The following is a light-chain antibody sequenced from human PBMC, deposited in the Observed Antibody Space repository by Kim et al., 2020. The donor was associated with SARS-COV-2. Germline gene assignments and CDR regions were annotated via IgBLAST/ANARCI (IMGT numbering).Light chain of an antibody. CDR1: NFGSKN. J-gene: IGLJ2*01. CDR2: RDS. CDR3: QVWDRSTVV. Sequence: SYELTQPLSVSVALGQTGRITCGGNNFGSKNVHWYQQKPGQAPVLVIYRDSNRPSGIPERFSGSNSGNTATLIISRAQAGDEADYYCQVWDRSTVVFGGGTQLTVL. V-gene: IGLV3-9*01.